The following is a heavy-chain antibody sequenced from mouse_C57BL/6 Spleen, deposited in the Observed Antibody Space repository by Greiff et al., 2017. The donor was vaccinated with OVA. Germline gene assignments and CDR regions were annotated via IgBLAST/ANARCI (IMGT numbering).Heavy chain of an antibody. D-gene: IGHD2-4*01. J-gene: IGHJ1*03. CDR1: GYTFTSYW. V-gene: IGHV1-69*01. CDR2: IDPADSYT. Sequence: QVQLQQPGAELVMPGASVKLSCKASGYTFTSYWMHWVKQRPGQGLEWIGEIDPADSYTNYNQKFKGKSTLTADKSASTAYMQLSSLTSEDSAVYYCAVDYGWYFDVWGTGTTVTVTS. CDR3: AVDYGWYFDV.